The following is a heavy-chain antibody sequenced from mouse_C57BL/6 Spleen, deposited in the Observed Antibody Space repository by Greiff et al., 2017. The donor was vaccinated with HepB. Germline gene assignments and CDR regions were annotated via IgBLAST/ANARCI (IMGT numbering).Heavy chain of an antibody. Sequence: EVKVVESGGGLVKPGGSLKLSCAASGFTFSSYTMSWVRQTPEKRLEWVATISGGGGNTYYPDSVKGRCTISRDNAKNTLYLQMSSLRSEDTALYYCARRRGGISPFDYWGQGTTLTVSS. D-gene: IGHD1-3*01. CDR3: ARRRGGISPFDY. CDR1: GFTFSSYT. V-gene: IGHV5-9*01. CDR2: ISGGGGNT. J-gene: IGHJ2*01.